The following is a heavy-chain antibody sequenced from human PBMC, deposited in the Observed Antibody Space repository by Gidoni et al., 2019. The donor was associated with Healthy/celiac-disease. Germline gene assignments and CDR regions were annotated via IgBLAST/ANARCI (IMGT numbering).Heavy chain of an antibody. J-gene: IGHJ4*02. V-gene: IGHV3-48*03. CDR1: GFTFSSYE. CDR2: ISSSGSTI. D-gene: IGHD5-12*01. Sequence: EVQLVESGGGLVQPGGSLRLSCSASGFTFSSYEMNWVRQAPGKGLEWVSYISSSGSTIYYADSVKGRFTISRDNAKNSLYLQMNSLRAEDTAVYYCARESGYDDYFDYWGQGTLVTVSS. CDR3: ARESGYDDYFDY.